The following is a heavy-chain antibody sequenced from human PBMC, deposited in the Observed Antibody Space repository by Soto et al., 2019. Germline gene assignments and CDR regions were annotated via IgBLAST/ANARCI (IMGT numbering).Heavy chain of an antibody. CDR2: ISGGGGNT. D-gene: IGHD6-19*01. J-gene: IGHJ5*02. CDR3: AKDRCAGGRFSGIAVAGIPS. V-gene: IGHV3-23*01. CDR1: GFTFSSYA. Sequence: EVQLLESGGGLVQPGGSLRLSCAASGFTFSSYAMSWVRQTPGKGLEWVSGISGGGGNTYYADSLTGRFTISRDNSRNTLYLQMNSLRAADTAIYYCAKDRCAGGRFSGIAVAGIPSWGQGTLVTVSS.